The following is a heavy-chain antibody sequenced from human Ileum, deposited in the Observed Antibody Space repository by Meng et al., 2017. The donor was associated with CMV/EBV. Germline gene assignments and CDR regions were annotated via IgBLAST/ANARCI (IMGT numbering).Heavy chain of an antibody. CDR1: GYTFSGYY. J-gene: IGHJ4*02. CDR3: TTDINVQPIDF. CDR2: INPISGGT. V-gene: IGHV1-2*02. Sequence: SCKASGYTFSGYYIHWVRQAPGQGLEWMGWINPISGGTKYSQKFQGRVTMTRDTAITTAYMELTRLRSDDTAVYFCTTDINVQPIDFWGQGTLVTVSS.